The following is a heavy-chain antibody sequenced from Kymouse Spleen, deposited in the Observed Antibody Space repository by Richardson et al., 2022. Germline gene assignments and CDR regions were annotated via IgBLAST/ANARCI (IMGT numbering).Heavy chain of an antibody. Sequence: QVQLVESGGGVVQPGRSLRLSCAASGFTFSSYGMHWVRQAPGKGLEWVAVISYDGSNKYYADSVKGRFTISRDNSKNTLYLQMNSLRAEDTAVYYCAKDRNWGENWFDPWGQGTLVTVSS. V-gene: IGHV3-30*18. CDR1: GFTFSSYG. CDR3: AKDRNWGENWFDP. D-gene: IGHD7-27*02. J-gene: IGHJ5*02. CDR2: ISYDGSNK.